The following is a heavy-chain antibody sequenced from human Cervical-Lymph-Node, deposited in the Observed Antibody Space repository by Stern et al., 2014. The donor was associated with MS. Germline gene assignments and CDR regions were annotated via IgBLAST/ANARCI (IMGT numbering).Heavy chain of an antibody. CDR3: ARYRGTFYFDN. V-gene: IGHV1-69*06. D-gene: IGHD1-1*01. J-gene: IGHJ4*02. CDR1: GGTFSPYS. CDR2: IILIFGNV. Sequence: VQLVQSGAEVKRPGSSVRVSCKASGGTFSPYSISWVRQAPGQGLEWMGGIILIFGNVNYAQKVKGRLTMSADKSTSTVYLDLNSLRSEDTAMYYCARYRGTFYFDNWGQGTLVTVSS.